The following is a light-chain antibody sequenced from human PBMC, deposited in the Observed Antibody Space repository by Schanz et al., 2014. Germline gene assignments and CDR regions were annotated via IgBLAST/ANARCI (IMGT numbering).Light chain of an antibody. Sequence: EIVLTQSPGTQSLSPGDRATLSCRASQSLTNSQLAWYQQKPGQAPRLLIYGVSRMITGIPDRFNGSGSGTDFTLTISRLEPEDFAMYYCQQYSKSPLTFGGGTKVEI. CDR2: GVS. J-gene: IGKJ4*01. V-gene: IGKV3-20*01. CDR1: QSLTNSQ. CDR3: QQYSKSPLT.